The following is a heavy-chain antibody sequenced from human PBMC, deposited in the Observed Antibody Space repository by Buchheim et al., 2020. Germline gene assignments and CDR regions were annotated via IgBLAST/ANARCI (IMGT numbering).Heavy chain of an antibody. CDR3: ARDYGGSYYYFDY. D-gene: IGHD1-26*01. CDR1: GFTFSSYA. J-gene: IGHJ4*02. Sequence: QVQLVESGGGVVQPGRSLRLSCAASGFTFSSYAMHWVRQAPGKGLEWVAVISYDGSNKYYADSVKGRFTISRENSKNTLYLQMNSLRAEDTAVYYCARDYGGSYYYFDYWGQGTL. V-gene: IGHV3-30-3*01. CDR2: ISYDGSNK.